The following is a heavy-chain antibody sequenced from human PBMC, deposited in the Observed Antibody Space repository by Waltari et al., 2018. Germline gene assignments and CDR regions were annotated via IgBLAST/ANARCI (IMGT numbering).Heavy chain of an antibody. CDR2: INKEGTDK. CDR3: RVYSHGPFDV. CDR1: GFTFTDYW. D-gene: IGHD5-18*01. V-gene: IGHV3-7*01. J-gene: IGHJ3*01. Sequence: EVQLVDSGGGLVQPGESLRLSCATSGFTFTDYWMSWLRQAPGQGPEGVATINKEGTDKYYVDSVEGRFTISRDNAKNSLYLQMNSLRAEDTALYYCRVYSHGPFDVWGQGTMVTVSS.